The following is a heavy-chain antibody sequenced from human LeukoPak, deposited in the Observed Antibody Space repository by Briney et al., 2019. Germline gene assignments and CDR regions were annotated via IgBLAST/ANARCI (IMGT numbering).Heavy chain of an antibody. D-gene: IGHD3-9*01. J-gene: IGHJ4*02. V-gene: IGHV3-7*01. CDR3: ASRPPTGYAYLGVFDY. CDR1: GLTFSRHW. Sequence: GGSLRLSCAASGLTFSRHWMSWVRQAPGKGLEWVANIKPDGSEKYYVDSVRGRFTISRDNSRSSLYLQINNLGAEDTALYYCASRPPTGYAYLGVFDYWGQGTLVTVSS. CDR2: IKPDGSEK.